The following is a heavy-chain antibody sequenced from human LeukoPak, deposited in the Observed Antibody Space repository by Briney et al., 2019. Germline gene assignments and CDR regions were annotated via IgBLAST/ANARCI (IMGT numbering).Heavy chain of an antibody. D-gene: IGHD4-23*01. CDR2: INHSGST. CDR3: ARGDYGGNVGTYFDY. V-gene: IGHV4-34*01. CDR1: GGSFSGYY. J-gene: IGHJ4*02. Sequence: SETLSLTCAVYGGSFSGYYWSWIRQPPGKGLEWIGEINHSGSTNYNPSLKSRVTISVDTSKNQFSLKLSSVTAADTAVYYCARGDYGGNVGTYFDYWGQGTLVTVSS.